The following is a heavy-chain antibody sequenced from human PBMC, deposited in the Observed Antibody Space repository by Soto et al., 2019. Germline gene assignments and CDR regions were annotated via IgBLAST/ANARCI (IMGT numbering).Heavy chain of an antibody. CDR2: ISYDGSNK. CDR1: GFTFSSYG. Sequence: QVQLVESGGGVVQPGRSLRLSCAASGFTFSSYGMHWVRQAPGKWLEWVAVISYDGSNKDYADSVKGRFTISRDNYKNTLYRHMSSLRAEDTAVYYCAQISTIFGVQTIYMDVWGKGTTVTVAS. CDR3: AQISTIFGVQTIYMDV. V-gene: IGHV3-30*03. D-gene: IGHD3-3*01. J-gene: IGHJ6*03.